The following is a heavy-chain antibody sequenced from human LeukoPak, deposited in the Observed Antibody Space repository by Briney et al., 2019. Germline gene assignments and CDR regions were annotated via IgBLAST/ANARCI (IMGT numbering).Heavy chain of an antibody. Sequence: KPSETLSLTCTVSGASISSYYWSWIRQPPGKGLEWIAYIYYSGNTNYNPSLKSRVTILLDTSKNQFSLKLSPVTAADTAVYYCARRVKVMDVWGQGTAVTVSS. CDR1: GASISSYY. J-gene: IGHJ6*02. D-gene: IGHD2-8*01. V-gene: IGHV4-59*08. CDR2: IYYSGNT. CDR3: ARRVKVMDV.